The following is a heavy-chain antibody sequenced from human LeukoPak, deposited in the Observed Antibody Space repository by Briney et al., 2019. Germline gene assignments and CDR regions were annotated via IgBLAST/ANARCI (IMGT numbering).Heavy chain of an antibody. V-gene: IGHV5-51*01. CDR3: ARQSGSGDRSVGTDV. D-gene: IGHD3-10*01. J-gene: IGHJ6*02. CDR1: GYSFTSYW. CDR2: IYPDDSNT. Sequence: GESLKISCKGSGYSFTSYWIAWVRQMPGKGRGWMGIIYPDDSNTRYSPSFQGQVIISADKSITTAYLQWSSLKASDTAMYYCARQSGSGDRSVGTDVWGQGTTVTVSS.